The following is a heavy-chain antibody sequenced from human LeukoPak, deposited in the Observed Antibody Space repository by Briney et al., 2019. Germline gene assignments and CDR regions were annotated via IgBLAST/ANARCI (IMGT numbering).Heavy chain of an antibody. D-gene: IGHD6-19*01. CDR1: GFTFDDYA. CDR2: ISWNSGSI. Sequence: PGGSLRLSCAASGFTFDDYAMHWVRQAPGKGLEWVSGISWNSGSIGYADSVKGRFTISRDNAKNSLYLQMNSLRAEDTALYYCAKDMGRYSSGWPGAMDVWGQGTTVTVSS. J-gene: IGHJ6*02. CDR3: AKDMGRYSSGWPGAMDV. V-gene: IGHV3-9*01.